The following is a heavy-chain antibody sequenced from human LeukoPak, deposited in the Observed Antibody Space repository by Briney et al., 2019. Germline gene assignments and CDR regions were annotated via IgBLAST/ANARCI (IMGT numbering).Heavy chain of an antibody. CDR3: AREGFL. CDR1: GFTFSSYS. CDR2: ISNSSTDI. J-gene: IGHJ4*02. V-gene: IGHV3-21*01. Sequence: GGSLRLSCAASGFTFSSYSMNWVRQAPGKGLEWVSSISNSSTDIYYADSVKGRFTISRDNAKNSLYLQMNSLRAEDTAVYYCAREGFLGGQGTLVTVSS.